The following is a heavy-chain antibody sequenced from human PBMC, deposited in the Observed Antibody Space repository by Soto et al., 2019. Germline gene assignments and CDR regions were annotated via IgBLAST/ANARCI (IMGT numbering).Heavy chain of an antibody. CDR1: GFTFSSYW. CDR2: IKQDGREK. V-gene: IGHV3-7*03. J-gene: IGHJ6*02. CDR3: ARAPRIAAINSSYGMDV. D-gene: IGHD6-6*01. Sequence: PGGSLRLSCAASGFTFSSYWMSWVRQAPGKGLEWVANIKQDGREKYYVDSVKGRFTISRDNAKNSLYLQLNSLTAEDTAVYYCARAPRIAAINSSYGMDVWGQGPTVTVPS.